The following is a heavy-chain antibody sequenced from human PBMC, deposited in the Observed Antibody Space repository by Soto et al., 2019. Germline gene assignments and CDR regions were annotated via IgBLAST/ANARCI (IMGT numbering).Heavy chain of an antibody. CDR2: ITGGTIYE. V-gene: IGHV3-21*06. CDR1: GFIFGDYS. D-gene: IGHD1-1*01. Sequence: GGSLRLSCAASGFIFGDYSMTWVRQAPGKGLEWVSLITGGTIYEYYAGSVKGRFTISRDNTKNSVFMQVSSLRPEDTAMYYCARASRWNGAYYFDFWGQGILVTVSS. J-gene: IGHJ4*02. CDR3: ARASRWNGAYYFDF.